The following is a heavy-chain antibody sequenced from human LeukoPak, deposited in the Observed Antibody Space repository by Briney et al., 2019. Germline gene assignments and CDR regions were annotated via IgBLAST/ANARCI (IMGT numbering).Heavy chain of an antibody. D-gene: IGHD1-26*01. CDR1: GCIFSSYA. CDR3: ARRLVGATPTDAFDI. V-gene: IGHV3-30*04. CDR2: ISYDGTSK. Sequence: GGSLRLSCAASGCIFSSYAMHWVRQAPGKGLAWVGVISYDGTSKFYAGSVEGRFIISRGNSKNSLYLQMDSLTGEDTAVYYCARRLVGATPTDAFDIWDQETVVTVSS. J-gene: IGHJ3*02.